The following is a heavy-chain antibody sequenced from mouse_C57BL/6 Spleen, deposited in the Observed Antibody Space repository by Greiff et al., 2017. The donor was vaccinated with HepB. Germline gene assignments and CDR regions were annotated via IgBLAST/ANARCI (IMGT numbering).Heavy chain of an antibody. CDR1: GYTFTDHT. V-gene: IGHV1-78*01. CDR2: IYPRDGST. Sequence: VQLQESDAELVKPGASVKISCKVSGYTFTDHTIHWMKQRPEQGLEWIGYIYPRDGSTKYNEKFKGKATLTADKSSSTAYMQLNSLTSEDSAVYFCARSPFYGSSLYYFDYWGQGTTLTVSS. D-gene: IGHD1-1*01. J-gene: IGHJ2*01. CDR3: ARSPFYGSSLYYFDY.